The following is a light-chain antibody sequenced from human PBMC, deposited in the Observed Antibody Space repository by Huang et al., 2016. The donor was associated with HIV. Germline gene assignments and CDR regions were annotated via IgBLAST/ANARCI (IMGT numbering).Light chain of an antibody. CDR2: GAS. J-gene: IGKJ1*01. CDR3: HQYYTTPQT. V-gene: IGKV4-1*01. Sequence: DIVVTQSPDSLALSLGERAAINCTSSQSIFYSSDTKNYLSWFQVKPGHPPKLLIYGASTRESGVPDRFTGSGSGTHFTLTINNLQSEDAAVYYCHQYYTTPQTFGQGTKV. CDR1: QSIFYSSDTKNY.